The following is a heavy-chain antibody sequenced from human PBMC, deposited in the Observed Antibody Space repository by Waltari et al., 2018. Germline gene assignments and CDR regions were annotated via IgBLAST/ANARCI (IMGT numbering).Heavy chain of an antibody. D-gene: IGHD6-19*01. J-gene: IGHJ4*02. CDR3: ARDLVRAGYSSGWYLGDY. V-gene: IGHV3-48*03. CDR2: ISSSGSTI. CDR1: GFTFSSYE. Sequence: EVQLVESGGGLVQPGGSLRLSCAASGFTFSSYEMNWVRQAPGKGLEWVSYISSSGSTIYYADSVKGRFTISRDNAKNSLYLQMNSLRAEDTAVYYCARDLVRAGYSSGWYLGDYWGQGTLVTVSS.